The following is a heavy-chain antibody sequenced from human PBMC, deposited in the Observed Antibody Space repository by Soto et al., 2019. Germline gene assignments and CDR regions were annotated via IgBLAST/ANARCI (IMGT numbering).Heavy chain of an antibody. V-gene: IGHV3-72*01. J-gene: IGHJ4*02. CDR2: TRNKANSYTT. Sequence: LRLSCAASGFTFSDHYMDWVRQAPVKGLEWVGRTRNKANSYTTEYAASVKGRFTISRDDSKNSLYLQMNTLKTEDTAVYYCARVGSSGWHDYWGQGTLVTVSS. CDR3: ARVGSSGWHDY. D-gene: IGHD6-19*01. CDR1: GFTFSDHY.